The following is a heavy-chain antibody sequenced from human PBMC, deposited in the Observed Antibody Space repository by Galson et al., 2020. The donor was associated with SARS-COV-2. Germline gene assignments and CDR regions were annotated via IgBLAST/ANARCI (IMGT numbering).Heavy chain of an antibody. V-gene: IGHV4-39*01. CDR2: IYYTGST. CDR3: ARYFSTAAACFEY. D-gene: IGHD6-13*01. Sequence: SETLSLTCTVSGGSISSSSYYWGWIRQPPGKGLEWIGSIYYTGSTFYNPSLKSRLTISTDTSKSQFSLNLNSVTAADTAVYYCARYFSTAAACFEYWGQGALVTVSS. CDR1: GGSISSSSYY. J-gene: IGHJ4*02.